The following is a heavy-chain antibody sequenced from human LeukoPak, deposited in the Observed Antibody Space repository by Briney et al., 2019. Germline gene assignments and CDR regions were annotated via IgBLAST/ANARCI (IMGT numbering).Heavy chain of an antibody. CDR1: GFTFSDYY. CDR2: ISGSGGTI. V-gene: IGHV3-11*04. J-gene: IGHJ4*02. CDR3: ARALHYDFWSSRAFGY. D-gene: IGHD3-3*01. Sequence: GGSLRLSCAASGFTFSDYYMSWIRQAPGKGLEGVSYISGSGGTIYYADSVKGRFTISRDNAKNSLYLQMNSLRVEDTAVYYCARALHYDFWSSRAFGYWGQGTLVTVSS.